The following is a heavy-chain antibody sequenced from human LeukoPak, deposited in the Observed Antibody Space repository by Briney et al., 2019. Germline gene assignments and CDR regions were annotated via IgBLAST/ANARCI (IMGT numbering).Heavy chain of an antibody. D-gene: IGHD1-26*01. J-gene: IGHJ4*02. Sequence: GESLQISCKGSGYTFTGYYMHWVRQAPGQGLEWMGWINPNSGGTNYAQKFQGRVTMTRDTSISTAYMELSRLRSDDTAVYYCARESVGATAESLDYWGQGTLVTVSS. CDR3: ARESVGATAESLDY. V-gene: IGHV1-2*02. CDR1: GYTFTGYY. CDR2: INPNSGGT.